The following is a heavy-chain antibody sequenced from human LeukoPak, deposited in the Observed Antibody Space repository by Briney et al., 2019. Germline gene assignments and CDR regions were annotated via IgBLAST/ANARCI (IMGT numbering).Heavy chain of an antibody. V-gene: IGHV4-4*08. CDR1: GGYISSYP. CDR2: MYSRGST. J-gene: IGHJ6*02. CDR3: ARLSTWGEVYGVYYYYGMDV. Sequence: SETLSLTCTVSGGYISSYPWSWIRQPPGKGLEWIGYMYSRGSTNDNPSLKSRVTISRDTSKNQLSLRVTSVTAADTAVYYCARLSTWGEVYGVYYYYGMDVWGQGTTVTVSS. D-gene: IGHD2-2*01.